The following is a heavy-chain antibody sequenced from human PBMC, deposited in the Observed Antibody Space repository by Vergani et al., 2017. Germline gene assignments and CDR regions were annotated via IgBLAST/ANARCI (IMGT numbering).Heavy chain of an antibody. V-gene: IGHV1-46*01. CDR1: GYTFTSYY. CDR3: ASKYGSGSYSKGAYYYGMDF. CDR2: INPSGGST. J-gene: IGHJ6*02. D-gene: IGHD3-10*01. Sequence: QVQLVQSGAEVKKPGASVKVSCKASGYTFTSYYMHWVRQAPGQGLEWMGIINPSGGSTSYAQKFQGRVTMTRDTSTSTVYMELSSLRSEDTAVYYCASKYGSGSYSKGAYYYGMDFWGQGTTVTVSS.